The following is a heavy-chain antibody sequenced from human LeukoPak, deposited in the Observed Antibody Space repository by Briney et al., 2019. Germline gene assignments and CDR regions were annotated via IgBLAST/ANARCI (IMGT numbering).Heavy chain of an antibody. J-gene: IGHJ4*02. D-gene: IGHD6-19*01. CDR1: GGSFSGYY. V-gene: IGHV4-34*01. Sequence: SETLSLTCAVYGGSFSGYYWSWIRQPPGKGLEWIGEINHSGSTNYNPSLKSRVTISVDTSKNQFSLKLSSVTAVDTAVYYCARGRGSGWFPFDYWGQGTLVTVSS. CDR3: ARGRGSGWFPFDY. CDR2: INHSGST.